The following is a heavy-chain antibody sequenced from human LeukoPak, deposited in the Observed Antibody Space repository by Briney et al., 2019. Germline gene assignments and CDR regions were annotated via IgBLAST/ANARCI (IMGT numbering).Heavy chain of an antibody. CDR1: GFTFSSYG. V-gene: IGHV3-64D*09. Sequence: GRSLRLSCAASGFTFSSYGMHWVRQAPGKGLEYVSGISSNGGSSFYSDSVKGRFTISRDNSKNTLYLQMSSLRAEDTAVYYCVKITSVTGGDCWGQGTRLTVSS. J-gene: IGHJ4*02. D-gene: IGHD1-1*01. CDR3: VKITSVTGGDC. CDR2: ISSNGGSS.